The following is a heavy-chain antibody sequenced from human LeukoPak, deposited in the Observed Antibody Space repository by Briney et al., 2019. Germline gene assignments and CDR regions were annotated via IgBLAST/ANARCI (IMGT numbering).Heavy chain of an antibody. CDR2: ISYDGTNE. D-gene: IGHD3-10*01. V-gene: IGHV3-30-3*01. J-gene: IGHJ4*02. CDR3: TRPIDNGSGSYYFPY. CDR1: GFSFHYYA. Sequence: PGGSLRFSCAASGFSFHYYAMHWVRQAPGKGLEWVAVISYDGTNEYYADSVKGRLTISRDNSKNTLYMQMNSLRPEDTAVYYCTRPIDNGSGSYYFPYWGQGTLVTVSS.